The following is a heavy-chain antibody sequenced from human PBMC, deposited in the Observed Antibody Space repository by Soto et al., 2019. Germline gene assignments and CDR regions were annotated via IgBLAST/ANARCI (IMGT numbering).Heavy chain of an antibody. CDR2: IYPGDSDT. V-gene: IGHV5-51*01. CDR1: GYSFTSYW. D-gene: IGHD3-10*01. Sequence: GESLKISCKGAGYSFTSYWIGWVRQMPGKGLEWMGIIYPGDSDTRYSPSFQGQVTISADKSISTAYLQWSSLKASDTAMYYCAGGGVRGVITRTRDYYGMDVWGQGTTVTVSS. CDR3: AGGGVRGVITRTRDYYGMDV. J-gene: IGHJ6*02.